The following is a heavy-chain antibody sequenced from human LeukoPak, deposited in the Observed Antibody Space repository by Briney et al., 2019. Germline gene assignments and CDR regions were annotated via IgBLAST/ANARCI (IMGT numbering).Heavy chain of an antibody. J-gene: IGHJ3*02. V-gene: IGHV6-1*01. D-gene: IGHD1-26*01. Sequence: KSSQTLSLTCAISGDTVSSNSAAWDWSRQSPSRGREWLVRTYYRSKWYNDYAVSVQSRIMITPDTSKNQFSLQLNSVTPEDAAVYYCARDVGRLVVGAQDAFDIWGQGTMVTVSS. CDR2: TYYRSKWYN. CDR1: GDTVSSNSAA. CDR3: ARDVGRLVVGAQDAFDI.